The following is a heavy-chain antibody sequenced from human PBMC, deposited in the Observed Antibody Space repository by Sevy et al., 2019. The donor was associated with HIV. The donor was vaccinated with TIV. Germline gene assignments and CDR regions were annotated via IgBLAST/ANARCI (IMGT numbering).Heavy chain of an antibody. Sequence: GGYLRLSCAASGFTFGDYYMSWIRQAPGKGLEWISYISSGSTYTKYADSVKGRFTISRDNAKNSLYLQMNSLRAEDTAVYYCARVKYTSALYYFDYWGQGTLVTVSS. D-gene: IGHD6-19*01. CDR3: ARVKYTSALYYFDY. V-gene: IGHV3-11*06. CDR2: ISSGSTYT. CDR1: GFTFGDYY. J-gene: IGHJ4*02.